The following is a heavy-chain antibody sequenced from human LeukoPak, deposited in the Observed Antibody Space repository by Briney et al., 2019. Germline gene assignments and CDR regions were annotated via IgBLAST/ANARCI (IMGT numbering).Heavy chain of an antibody. CDR1: GYTFTGYY. D-gene: IGHD4-11*01. Sequence: ASVKVSCKASGYTFTGYYMHWVRQAPGQGLEWMGMINPSGGSTSYAQKFQGRVTMTRDMSTSTVYMELSSLRSEDTAVYYCARDCHDYSNYGGYNWFDPWGQGTLVTVSS. V-gene: IGHV1-46*01. CDR3: ARDCHDYSNYGGYNWFDP. CDR2: INPSGGST. J-gene: IGHJ5*02.